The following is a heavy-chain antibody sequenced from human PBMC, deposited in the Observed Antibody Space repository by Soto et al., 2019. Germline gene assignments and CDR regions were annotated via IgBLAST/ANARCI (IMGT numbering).Heavy chain of an antibody. CDR3: AKVPVDYYDSSGYYYYFDY. D-gene: IGHD3-22*01. V-gene: IGHV3-23*01. Sequence: EVQLLESGGGLVQPGGSLRLSCAASGFTFSSYAMSWVRQAPGKGLEWVSAISGSGGRTYYADSVKGRFTISRDNSKNTLYLQMNSLRAEDTAVYYCAKVPVDYYDSSGYYYYFDYWGQGTLVTVSS. J-gene: IGHJ4*02. CDR1: GFTFSSYA. CDR2: ISGSGGRT.